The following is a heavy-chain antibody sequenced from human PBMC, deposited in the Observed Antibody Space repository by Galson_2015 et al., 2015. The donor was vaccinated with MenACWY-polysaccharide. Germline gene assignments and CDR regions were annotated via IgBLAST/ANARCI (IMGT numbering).Heavy chain of an antibody. D-gene: IGHD6-13*01. V-gene: IGHV1-46*02. Sequence: SVKVSCKASGYTFNTYSMNWVRQAPRQGLEWMEVVNPSGNYTNYAQTFKGRVTMTRDTSTSTLYMELSSLRSEDTAMYYCARVTSAGYYFDHWGQGSLVTVSS. J-gene: IGHJ4*02. CDR2: VNPSGNYT. CDR3: ARVTSAGYYFDH. CDR1: GYTFNTYS.